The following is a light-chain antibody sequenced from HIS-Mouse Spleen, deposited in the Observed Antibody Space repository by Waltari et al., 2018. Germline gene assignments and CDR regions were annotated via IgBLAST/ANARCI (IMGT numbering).Light chain of an antibody. V-gene: IGLV2-14*03. Sequence: QSALTQPASVSGSPGHSITLSCPGTTRDGGGYNYVSWYQQHPGKAPKLMIYDVSNRPSGVSNRFSGSKSGNTASLTISGLQAEDEADYYCSSYTSSSTEVFGGGTKLTVL. CDR1: TRDGGGYNY. CDR2: DVS. CDR3: SSYTSSSTEV. J-gene: IGLJ2*01.